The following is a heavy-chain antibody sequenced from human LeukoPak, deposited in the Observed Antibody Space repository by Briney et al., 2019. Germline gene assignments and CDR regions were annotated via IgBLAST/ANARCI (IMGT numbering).Heavy chain of an antibody. J-gene: IGHJ4*02. V-gene: IGHV3-23*01. CDR3: AKVIAVAGVFDY. CDR1: GFTFSSYS. D-gene: IGHD6-19*01. Sequence: GGSLRLSCAASGFTFSSYSMNWVRQAPGKGLEWISAISGSGDNTYYADSVKGRFTVSRDNSKNTLYLQVNSLRAEDTAVYWCAKVIAVAGVFDYWGQGTLVTVSS. CDR2: ISGSGDNT.